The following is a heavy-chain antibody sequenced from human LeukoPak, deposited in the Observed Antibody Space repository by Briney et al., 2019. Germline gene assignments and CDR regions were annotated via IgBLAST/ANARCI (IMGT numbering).Heavy chain of an antibody. V-gene: IGHV5-51*07. J-gene: IGHJ4*02. D-gene: IGHD7-27*01. CDR2: IYPGNSDT. Sequence: LQICCAGCVSFFTNYWNGGVQQIPGKGVEWMGIIYPGNSDTRYSPSFQGQVTISADKSINTAYLQWSSLKASDTAMYYCARTTSGDHDYWGQGTLVTVSS. CDR1: VSFFTNYW. CDR3: ARTTSGDHDY.